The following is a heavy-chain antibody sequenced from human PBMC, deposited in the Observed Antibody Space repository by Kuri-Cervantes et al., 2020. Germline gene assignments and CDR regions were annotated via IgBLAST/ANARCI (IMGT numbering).Heavy chain of an antibody. CDR2: IKCDGSEK. D-gene: IGHD6-13*01. J-gene: IGHJ3*02. CDR1: GFTFSSSW. V-gene: IGHV3-52*01. Sequence: GGSLRLSCAASGFTFSSSWMHWVCQAPEKGLEWVADIKCDGSEKYYVDSVKGRLTISRDNAKNSLYLQVNSLRAEDTAVYYCARVSAAGPDAFDIWGQGTMVTVSS. CDR3: ARVSAAGPDAFDI.